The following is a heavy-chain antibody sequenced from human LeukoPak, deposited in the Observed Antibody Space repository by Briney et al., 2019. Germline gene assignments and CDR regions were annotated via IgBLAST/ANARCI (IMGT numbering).Heavy chain of an antibody. CDR3: ARGGRLYGTSPDYGGNSFDY. V-gene: IGHV3-33*01. CDR2: IWYDGSNK. J-gene: IGHJ4*02. CDR1: GFTFSNYG. D-gene: IGHD4-23*01. Sequence: PGRSLRLSCAASGFTFSNYGMHWVRQAPGKGLEWVAVIWYDGSNKYYADSVKGRFTISRDNSKNTLYLQMNSLRAEDTAVYYCARGGRLYGTSPDYGGNSFDYWGQGTLVTVSS.